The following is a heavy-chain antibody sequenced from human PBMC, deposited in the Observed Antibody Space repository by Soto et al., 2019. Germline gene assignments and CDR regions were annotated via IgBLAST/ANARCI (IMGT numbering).Heavy chain of an antibody. CDR2: IIPIFGTA. V-gene: IGHV1-69*01. Sequence: QVQLVQSGAEVKKPGSSVKVSCKASGGTFSSYAISWVRQAPGQGLEWMGGIIPIFGTANYAQKFQGRVTIPADESTSTAYMELRSLRSEDTAVYYCARDQGGWMATRLLYSYYCMDVWGQGTTVTVSS. J-gene: IGHJ6*02. CDR3: ARDQGGWMATRLLYSYYCMDV. CDR1: GGTFSSYA. D-gene: IGHD5-12*01.